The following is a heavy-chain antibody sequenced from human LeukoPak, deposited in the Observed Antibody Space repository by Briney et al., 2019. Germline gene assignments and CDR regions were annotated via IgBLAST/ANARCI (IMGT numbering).Heavy chain of an antibody. CDR1: GYTFTGYY. CDR2: INPNSGGT. J-gene: IGHJ6*03. V-gene: IGHV1-2*06. D-gene: IGHD2-8*01. Sequence: GASVKVSCKASGYTFTGYYMHWVRQAPGQGLEWMGRINPNSGGTNYAQKFQGRVTMTRDTSTSTAYMELSRLRSDDTAVYYCARGASYCTNGVCYKNYYYMDVWGKGTTVTVSS. CDR3: ARGASYCTNGVCYKNYYYMDV.